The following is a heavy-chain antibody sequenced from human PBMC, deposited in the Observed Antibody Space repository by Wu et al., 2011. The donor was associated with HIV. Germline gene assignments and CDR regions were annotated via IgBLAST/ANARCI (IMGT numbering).Heavy chain of an antibody. CDR3: ARDGEYQVLHHYYTGMDV. CDR1: GYPFSRYG. CDR2: ISPNNGET. V-gene: IGHV1-18*01. J-gene: IGHJ6*02. D-gene: IGHD3-10*01. Sequence: QVQLVQPGAEVKKPGASVRVSCKTSGYPFSRYGISWVRQAPGQGLVWMAWISPNNGETKYGQKFQGRLTVTSDTSTSTAYMEVRSLRSDDTAVYYCARDGEYQVLHHYYTGMDVWGQGSTVIVSS.